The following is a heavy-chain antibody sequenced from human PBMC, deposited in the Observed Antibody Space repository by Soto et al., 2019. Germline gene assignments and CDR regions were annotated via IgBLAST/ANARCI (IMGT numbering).Heavy chain of an antibody. CDR2: ISWNSGSM. CDR3: ARDGAAAGTIRANPEC. J-gene: IGHJ4*02. V-gene: IGHV3-9*01. CDR1: GFTFDDFA. Sequence: PGGSLRLSCAASGFTFDDFAMHWVRQRPGKGLEWVSGISWNSGSMAYADSVKGRLTISRDNAKNSLYLQMNSLRSEDTALYYCARDGAAAGTIRANPECWGQGALVNAFS. D-gene: IGHD2-15*01.